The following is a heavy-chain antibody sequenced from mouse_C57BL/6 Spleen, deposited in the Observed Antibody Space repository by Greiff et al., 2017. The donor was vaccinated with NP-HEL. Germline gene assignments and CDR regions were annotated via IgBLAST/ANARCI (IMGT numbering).Heavy chain of an antibody. CDR2: IHPSDSDT. D-gene: IGHD1-1*01. CDR1: GYTFTSYW. J-gene: IGHJ2*01. Sequence: VQPQQPGAELVKPGASVKVSCKASGYTFTSYWMHWVKQRPGQGLEWIGRIHPSDSDTNYNHKFKGKATLTVDNSSSTAYMQLSSLTSEDSAVYYCAFYYGSSYFDYWGQGTTLTVSS. V-gene: IGHV1-74*01. CDR3: AFYYGSSYFDY.